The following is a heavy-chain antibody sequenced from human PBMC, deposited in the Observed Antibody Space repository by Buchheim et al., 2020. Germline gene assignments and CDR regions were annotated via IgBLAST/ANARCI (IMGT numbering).Heavy chain of an antibody. CDR2: ISSRGITI. D-gene: IGHD1-26*01. CDR1: GFTFSDYY. J-gene: IGHJ4*02. CDR3: AKDRNSGSYYDY. Sequence: QVQLVESGGGLVKPGGSLRLSCAASGFTFSDYYMTWIRQAPGKGLEWISYISSRGITIDYADSVKGRFTISRDNAKTSLYLQMNSQRAEDTAVYYCAKDRNSGSYYDYWGQGTL. V-gene: IGHV3-11*01.